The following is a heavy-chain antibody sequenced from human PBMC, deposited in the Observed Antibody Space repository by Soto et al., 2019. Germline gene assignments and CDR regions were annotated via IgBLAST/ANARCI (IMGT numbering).Heavy chain of an antibody. J-gene: IGHJ6*02. D-gene: IGHD3-3*01. Sequence: QVQLQESGPGLVKPSPTLSLTCTVSGGSISSGDYYWSWIRQPPGKGLEWIGYIYYSGSTYYNPSLKSRVTISGDTSKNQFSLKLSSVTAADTAVYYCARGWATIFVNYGMDVWGQGTTVTVSS. CDR3: ARGWATIFVNYGMDV. V-gene: IGHV4-30-4*01. CDR1: GGSISSGDYY. CDR2: IYYSGST.